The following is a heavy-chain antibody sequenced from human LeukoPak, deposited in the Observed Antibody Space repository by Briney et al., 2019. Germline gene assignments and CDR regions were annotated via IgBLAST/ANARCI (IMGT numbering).Heavy chain of an antibody. CDR3: ARHPSSAWPFDY. D-gene: IGHD6-19*01. J-gene: IGHJ4*02. CDR1: GGSINSYY. Sequence: SETLSLTCTVSGGSINSYYWSWIRQPPGKGLEWIGYIYYSGNTDYNPSLKSRVTISVDTSKNQFSLKVSSVTAADTAVYYCARHPSSAWPFDYWGQGTLVTVSS. V-gene: IGHV4-59*08. CDR2: IYYSGNT.